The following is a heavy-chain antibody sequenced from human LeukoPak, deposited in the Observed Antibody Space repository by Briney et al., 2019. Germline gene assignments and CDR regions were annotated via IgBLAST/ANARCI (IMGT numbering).Heavy chain of an antibody. V-gene: IGHV4-39*02. J-gene: IGHJ4*02. CDR1: VGSISSSRYF. CDR3: ARGDVAGGSRHLFIDY. CDR2: IYYSGST. Sequence: SETLSLTCTVSVGSISSSRYFWGWPRQPPVKGLEGSGSIYYSGSTYYNPSLKSRDTISVDTSKNQFSLKLSSVTAADTAVYYCARGDVAGGSRHLFIDYWGQGTLVTASS. D-gene: IGHD3-16*01.